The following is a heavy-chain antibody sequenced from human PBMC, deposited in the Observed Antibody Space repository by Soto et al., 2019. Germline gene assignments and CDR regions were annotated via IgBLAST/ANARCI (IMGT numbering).Heavy chain of an antibody. CDR1: GGSFSGYY. CDR3: ARDKITGLFDY. Sequence: SETVSLTCAVYGGSFSGYYWTWIRQPLGTGLEWIGEINHSGSTNYNPSLKSRVTISVDTSKNQFSLKLTSVTAADTAVYYCARDKITGLFDYWGQGTLVTVSS. J-gene: IGHJ4*02. CDR2: INHSGST. D-gene: IGHD2-8*02. V-gene: IGHV4-34*01.